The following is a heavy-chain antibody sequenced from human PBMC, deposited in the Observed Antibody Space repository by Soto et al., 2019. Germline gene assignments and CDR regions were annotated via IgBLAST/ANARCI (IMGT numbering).Heavy chain of an antibody. D-gene: IGHD2-15*01. Sequence: GGSLRLSCAASGFTFSSYGMHWVRQAPGKGLEWVAVISYDGSNKYYADSVKGRFTISRDNSKNTLYLQMNSLRAEDTAVYYCARDSNLDDIVVVVAASYYYYMDVWGKGTTVTVSS. CDR2: ISYDGSNK. CDR1: GFTFSSYG. J-gene: IGHJ6*03. V-gene: IGHV3-30*03. CDR3: ARDSNLDDIVVVVAASYYYYMDV.